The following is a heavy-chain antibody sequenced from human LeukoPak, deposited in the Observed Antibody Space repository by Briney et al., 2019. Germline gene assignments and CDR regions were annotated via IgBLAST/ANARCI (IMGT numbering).Heavy chain of an antibody. Sequence: GGSQRLSCAASGFTFSNYAMSWVRQAPGKGLEWVSVISGNGGSTSYADSVKGRFTISRDDSKDTLYLQMNGLRAGDTATYYCAKHGYSSGWPQVPSQHWGQGTLVTVSS. CDR1: GFTFSNYA. CDR3: AKHGYSSGWPQVPSQH. D-gene: IGHD6-19*01. V-gene: IGHV3-23*01. CDR2: ISGNGGST. J-gene: IGHJ1*01.